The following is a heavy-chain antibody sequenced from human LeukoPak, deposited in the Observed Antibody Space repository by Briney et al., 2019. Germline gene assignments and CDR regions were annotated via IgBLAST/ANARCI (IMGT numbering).Heavy chain of an antibody. CDR2: IIPIFGTA. CDR3: ARGRYYDSSGYYHDY. Sequence: GSSAKVSCKAAGGTFSSYAISWVRQAPGQGLEWMGRIIPIFGTANYAQKFQGRVTITTDESTSTAYMELSSLRSEGTAVYYCARGRYYDSSGYYHDYWGQGTLVTVSS. J-gene: IGHJ4*02. CDR1: GGTFSSYA. D-gene: IGHD3-22*01. V-gene: IGHV1-69*05.